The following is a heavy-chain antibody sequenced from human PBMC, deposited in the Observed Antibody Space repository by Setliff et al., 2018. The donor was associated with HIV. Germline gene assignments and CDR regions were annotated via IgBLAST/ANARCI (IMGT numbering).Heavy chain of an antibody. D-gene: IGHD3-22*01. Sequence: PSETLSLTCAVYGGSLSGYYWTWIRQPPGKGLEWIGEINHSGSTHYNPSLQSRVTISVDKSKSQFSLKLNSVTAADTAVYYCGGNGYYSIDYWGQGTLVTVSS. V-gene: IGHV4-34*01. CDR2: INHSGST. J-gene: IGHJ4*02. CDR1: GGSLSGYY. CDR3: GGNGYYSIDY.